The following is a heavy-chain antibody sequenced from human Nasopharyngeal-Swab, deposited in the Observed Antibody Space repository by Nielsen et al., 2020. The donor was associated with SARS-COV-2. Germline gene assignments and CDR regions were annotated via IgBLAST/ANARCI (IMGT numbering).Heavy chain of an antibody. Sequence: SVKVSCKASGYTFTGYYIHWVRQAPGQGLEWMGGIIPILGIANYAQKFQGRVTITADKSTSTAYMELSSLRSEDTAVYYCARTPYCGGDCYRHFDYWGQGTLVTVSS. CDR3: ARTPYCGGDCYRHFDY. V-gene: IGHV1-69*10. CDR2: IIPILGIA. D-gene: IGHD2-21*02. J-gene: IGHJ4*02. CDR1: GYTFTGYY.